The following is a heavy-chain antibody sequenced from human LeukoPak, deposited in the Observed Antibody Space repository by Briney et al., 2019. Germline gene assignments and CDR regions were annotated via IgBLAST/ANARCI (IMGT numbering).Heavy chain of an antibody. J-gene: IGHJ4*02. CDR1: GFTFSSSS. V-gene: IGHV3-7*04. Sequence: PGGTLRLSCAASGFTFSSSSMNWVRQAPGQGPEWVANIKEGGSEKYYVDSVKGRFTISRDNATNSLYLQMNSLKAEDTAVYYCARERGVFDYWGQGTLVTVS. D-gene: IGHD2-8*01. CDR3: ARERGVFDY. CDR2: IKEGGSEK.